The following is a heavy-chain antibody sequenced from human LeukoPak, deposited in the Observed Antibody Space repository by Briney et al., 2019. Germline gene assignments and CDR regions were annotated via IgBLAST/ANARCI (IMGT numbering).Heavy chain of an antibody. Sequence: GGSLRLSCAASGFTFNNYAMSLVRQAPRKGLEWVSAISGSGDNTYYADSVKGRFTISRDNSKNTLYLQMNNLRADDTAVYYCATSPTFDPWGQGTLVTVSS. V-gene: IGHV3-23*01. CDR2: ISGSGDNT. CDR3: ATSPTFDP. CDR1: GFTFNNYA. J-gene: IGHJ5*02.